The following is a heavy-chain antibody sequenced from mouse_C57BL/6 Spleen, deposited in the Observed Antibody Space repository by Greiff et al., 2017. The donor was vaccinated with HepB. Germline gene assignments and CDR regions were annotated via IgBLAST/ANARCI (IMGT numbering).Heavy chain of an antibody. Sequence: EVQLQESGGGLVKPGGSLKLSCAASGFTFSDYGMHWVRQAPEKGLEWVAYISSGSSTIYYADTVKGRFTISRDNAKNTLFLQMTSLRSEDTAMYYCARRNYGSSYENYAMDYWGQGTSVTVSS. V-gene: IGHV5-17*01. J-gene: IGHJ4*01. CDR1: GFTFSDYG. CDR3: ARRNYGSSYENYAMDY. CDR2: ISSGSSTI. D-gene: IGHD1-1*01.